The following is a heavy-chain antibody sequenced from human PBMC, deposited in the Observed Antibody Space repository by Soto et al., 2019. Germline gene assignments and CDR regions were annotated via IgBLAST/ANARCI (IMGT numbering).Heavy chain of an antibody. CDR1: GFTFSSYG. CDR2: IWYDGSNK. CDR3: ARDDLDSSGWLEDAFDI. Sequence: GGSLRLSCAASGFTFSSYGMHWVRQAPGKGLEWVAVIWYDGSNKYYVDSVKGRFTISRDNAKNSLYLQMNSLRAEDTAVYYCARDDLDSSGWLEDAFDIWGQGTMVTVSS. V-gene: IGHV3-33*01. J-gene: IGHJ3*02. D-gene: IGHD6-19*01.